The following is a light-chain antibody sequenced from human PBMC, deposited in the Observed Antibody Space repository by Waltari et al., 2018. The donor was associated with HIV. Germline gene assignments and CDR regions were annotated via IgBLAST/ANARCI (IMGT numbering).Light chain of an antibody. V-gene: IGLV2-11*01. CDR3: CSYAGTNIWV. J-gene: IGLJ1*01. CDR2: DVD. CDR1: NNDIGSYSC. Sequence: QSAMTKPRPVSGSPGQSAPISCTGSNNDIGSYSCVSWSQHNPREAHTVIIYDVDQRPSGVPDRFSGSRSGNTASLTISGLQTEDESDYYCCSYAGTNIWVFGTGTKVTV.